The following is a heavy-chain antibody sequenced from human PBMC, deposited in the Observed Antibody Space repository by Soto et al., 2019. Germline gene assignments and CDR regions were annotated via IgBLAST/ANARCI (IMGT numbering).Heavy chain of an antibody. J-gene: IGHJ4*02. CDR2: INYDGSNK. Sequence: PGGSLRLSCAASGFTFDDYGMRWVRQAPGKGLEWVSVINYDGSNKYYADSVKGRFTISRDNSKNTLYLQMNSLRAEDTAVYYCARDTVEDRYDFWSGYPFDYWGQGTLVTVSS. V-gene: IGHV3-33*08. CDR1: GFTFDDYG. D-gene: IGHD3-3*01. CDR3: ARDTVEDRYDFWSGYPFDY.